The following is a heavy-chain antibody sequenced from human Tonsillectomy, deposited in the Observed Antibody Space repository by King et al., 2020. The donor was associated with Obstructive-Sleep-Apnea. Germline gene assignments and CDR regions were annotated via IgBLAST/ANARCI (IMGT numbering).Heavy chain of an antibody. CDR3: AKGLLDYYDSSGLDY. D-gene: IGHD3-22*01. J-gene: IGHJ4*02. Sequence: VQLVESGGGVVQPGRSLRLSCAASGFTFSSYGMHWVRQAPGKGLEWVAVISYDGSNKYYADSVKGRFTISRDNSKNTLYLQMNSLRAEDTAVYYCAKGLLDYYDSSGLDYWGQGTLVTVSS. CDR2: ISYDGSNK. V-gene: IGHV3-30*18. CDR1: GFTFSSYG.